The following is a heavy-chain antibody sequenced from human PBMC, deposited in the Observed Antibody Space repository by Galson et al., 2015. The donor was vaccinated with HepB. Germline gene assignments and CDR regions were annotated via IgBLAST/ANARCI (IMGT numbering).Heavy chain of an antibody. CDR2: IIPILGIA. Sequence: SVKVSCKASGGTFSSYTISWVRQAPGQGLEWMGRIIPILGIANYAQKLQGRVTMTTDTSTSTAYMELRSLRSDDTTVYYCARDAGTAVGSMGAFDIWGQGTMVTVSS. D-gene: IGHD1-14*01. CDR1: GGTFSSYT. J-gene: IGHJ3*02. CDR3: ARDAGTAVGSMGAFDI. V-gene: IGHV1-69*04.